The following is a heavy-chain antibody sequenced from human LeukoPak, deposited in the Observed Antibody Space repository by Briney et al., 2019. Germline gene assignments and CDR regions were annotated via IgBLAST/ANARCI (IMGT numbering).Heavy chain of an antibody. J-gene: IGHJ6*03. CDR3: ARGATGTTRDYYYYMDV. Sequence: ASVKVSCKASGGTFSSYAISWVRQAPGQGLEWMGGIIPILGTANYAQKFQGRVTITADESTSTAYMELSSLRSEDTAVYYCARGATGTTRDYYYYMDVWGKGTTVTVSS. D-gene: IGHD1-1*01. V-gene: IGHV1-69*01. CDR2: IIPILGTA. CDR1: GGTFSSYA.